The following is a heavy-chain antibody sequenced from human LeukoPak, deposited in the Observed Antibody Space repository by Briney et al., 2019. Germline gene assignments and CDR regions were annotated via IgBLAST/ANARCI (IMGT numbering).Heavy chain of an antibody. CDR3: ARDQGIAARPWY. D-gene: IGHD6-6*01. CDR1: GGSLSSSSYY. J-gene: IGHJ4*02. V-gene: IGHV4-39*07. CDR2: IYYSGST. Sequence: SETLSLTCTVAGGSLSSSSYYWGWIRQPPGKGLEWIGSIYYSGSTYYNPSLKSRVTISVDTSKNQFSLKLSSVTAADTAVYYCARDQGIAARPWYWGQGTLVTVSS.